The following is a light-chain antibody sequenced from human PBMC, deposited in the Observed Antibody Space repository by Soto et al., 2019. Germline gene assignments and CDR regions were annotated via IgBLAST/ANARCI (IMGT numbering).Light chain of an antibody. Sequence: DIPLTQSPSFLSASVGDRVTITCRASQGISSYLAWYQQKPGKAPKLLIYAASTLQSGVPSRFSGSGSGTEFTLTISSLQPEDFATYFCQQLNSYPFGYTFGQGTKLEIK. CDR1: QGISSY. J-gene: IGKJ2*01. V-gene: IGKV1-9*01. CDR3: QQLNSYPFGYT. CDR2: AAS.